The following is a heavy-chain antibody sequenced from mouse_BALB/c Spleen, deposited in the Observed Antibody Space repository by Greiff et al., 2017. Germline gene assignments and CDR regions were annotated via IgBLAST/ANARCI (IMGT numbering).Heavy chain of an antibody. CDR2: INPSNGRT. CDR1: GYTFTSYW. D-gene: IGHD2-10*02. V-gene: IGHV1S81*02. Sequence: QVQLKQPGAELVKPGASVKLSCKASGYTFTSYWMHWVEQRPGQGLEWIGEINPSNGRTNYNEKCKSKATLTVDKSSSTAYMQLSSLTSEDSAVYYCARREYGNFAYWGQGTLVTVSA. J-gene: IGHJ3*01. CDR3: ARREYGNFAY.